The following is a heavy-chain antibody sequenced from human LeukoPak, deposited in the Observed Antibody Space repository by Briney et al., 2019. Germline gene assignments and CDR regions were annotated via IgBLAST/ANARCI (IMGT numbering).Heavy chain of an antibody. V-gene: IGHV1-24*01. D-gene: IGHD2-2*01. CDR1: VYTLTELS. Sequence: GASVKVSCKVSVYTLTELSMHWVRQAPGKGLEWMGGFDPEDGETIYAQKFQGRVTMTEDTSTDTAYMELSSLRSEDTAVYYCATIVVPAAKLPFDDAFDIWGQGTMVTVSS. J-gene: IGHJ3*02. CDR3: ATIVVPAAKLPFDDAFDI. CDR2: FDPEDGET.